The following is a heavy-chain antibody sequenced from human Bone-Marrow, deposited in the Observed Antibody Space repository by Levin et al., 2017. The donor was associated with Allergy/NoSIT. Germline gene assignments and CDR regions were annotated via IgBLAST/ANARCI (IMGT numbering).Heavy chain of an antibody. CDR3: ARRGSSWSSFDY. CDR2: IYPGDSDT. CDR1: GYRFTSYW. D-gene: IGHD6-13*01. Sequence: ASVKVSCKGSGYRFTSYWICCVRHIPGLGLEWMGIIYPGDSDTRYSPSFQGQVTITADKSISTAYLQWSSLKASDTAMYYCARRGSSWSSFDYWGQGTLVTVSS. V-gene: IGHV5-51*01. J-gene: IGHJ4*02.